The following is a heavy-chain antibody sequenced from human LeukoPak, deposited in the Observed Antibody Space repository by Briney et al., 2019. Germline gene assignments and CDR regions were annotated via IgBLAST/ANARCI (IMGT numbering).Heavy chain of an antibody. CDR2: IRSKAYGGTT. Sequence: PGGSLRLSCTASGFTFGDYAMSWVRQAPGKGLEWVGFIRSKAYGGTTEYAASVKGRFTISRDDSKSIAYLQMNSLKTEDTAVYYCTRDTEAQSFDYWGQGTLVTVSS. CDR1: GFTFGDYA. CDR3: TRDTEAQSFDY. J-gene: IGHJ4*02. V-gene: IGHV3-49*04.